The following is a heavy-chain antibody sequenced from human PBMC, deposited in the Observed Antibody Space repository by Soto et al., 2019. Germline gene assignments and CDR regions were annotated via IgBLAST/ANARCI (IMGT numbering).Heavy chain of an antibody. CDR1: EFTLSSYS. CDR2: ISGGCGTT. CDR3: ARGFPADEGAPQDF. D-gene: IGHD2-2*01. J-gene: IGHJ4*02. Sequence: WVSLRLSCAASEFTLSSYSMNWGRRAPAKGLEWGSVISGGCGTTYYADSLNGRFSISRDTSKNTLYLKMSSLSDEDTAVHYCARGFPADEGAPQDFWGEGTGVTVSS. V-gene: IGHV3-23*01.